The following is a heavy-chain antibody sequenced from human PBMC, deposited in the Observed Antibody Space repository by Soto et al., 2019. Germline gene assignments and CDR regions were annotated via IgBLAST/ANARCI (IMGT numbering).Heavy chain of an antibody. D-gene: IGHD2-8*02. J-gene: IGHJ3*02. CDR2: ILVGGST. CDR3: AKATATGGGAFDI. Sequence: EVQMLESGGGLVQPGGSLRLSCAASGFICSSYGMSWVRQAPGKGLEWVSTILVGGSTHYPDSVKGRFTISRDNSKNTVFLQMNSLTAGDTAVYYCAKATATGGGAFDICGQGTMVTVSS. CDR1: GFICSSYG. V-gene: IGHV3-23*01.